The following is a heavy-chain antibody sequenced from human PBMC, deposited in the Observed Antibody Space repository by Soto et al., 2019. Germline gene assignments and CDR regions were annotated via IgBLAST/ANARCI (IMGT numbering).Heavy chain of an antibody. J-gene: IGHJ4*02. D-gene: IGHD1-26*01. V-gene: IGHV4-28*01. CDR3: ARREIQGPIDY. CDR1: GYSISSSNW. Sequence: QVQLQESGPGLVKPSDTLSLTCAVSGYSISSSNWWGWIRQPPGKGLEWIGYIYYSGTTYYNPSLKRRVAMSGDTSTDQFSLKLTSVTAVDTAVYYCARREIQGPIDYWGQGTLVTVSS. CDR2: IYYSGTT.